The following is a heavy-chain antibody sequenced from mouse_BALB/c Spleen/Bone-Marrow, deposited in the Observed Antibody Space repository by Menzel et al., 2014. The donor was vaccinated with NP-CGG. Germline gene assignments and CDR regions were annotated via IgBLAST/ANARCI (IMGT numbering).Heavy chain of an antibody. D-gene: IGHD1-2*01. V-gene: IGHV1-54*03. J-gene: IGHJ2*01. Sequence: QVQLQQSGAELVRPGTSVKVSCKASGYVFTNYLIEWVKQRPGQGLEWIGVINPGSGDTNYNEKSKGKATLTADKSSSTAYMQLSSLKSDDSAVYFCARGHCYVNDWPIDYWGQGTTLTVSS. CDR3: ARGHCYVNDWPIDY. CDR1: GYVFTNYL. CDR2: INPGSGDT.